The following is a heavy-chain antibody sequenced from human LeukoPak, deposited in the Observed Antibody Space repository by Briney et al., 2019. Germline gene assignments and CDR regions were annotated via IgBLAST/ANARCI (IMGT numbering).Heavy chain of an antibody. Sequence: ASVKVSCKTSGYTFSTYEINWVRQATGRGLEWVGWMNPKTGKTAYARNLQGRVTITRDTSISTAYMDLSGLRSEDTAVYYCARIRPVTTGLKGYYLDYWGQGTLVTVSS. D-gene: IGHD1-1*01. V-gene: IGHV1-8*01. CDR1: GYTFSTYE. J-gene: IGHJ4*02. CDR3: ARIRPVTTGLKGYYLDY. CDR2: MNPKTGKT.